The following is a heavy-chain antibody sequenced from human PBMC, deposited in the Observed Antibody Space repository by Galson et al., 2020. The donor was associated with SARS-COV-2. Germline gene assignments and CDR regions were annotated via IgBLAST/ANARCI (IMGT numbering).Heavy chain of an antibody. CDR2: INPSGGST. CDR1: GYTFTSYY. V-gene: IGHV1-46*01. D-gene: IGHD3-3*01. Sequence: ASVKVSCKASGYTFTSYYMHWVRQAPGQGLEWMGIINPSGGSTSYAQKFQGRVTMTRDTSTSTVYMELSSLRSEDTAVYYCARDSHTRHPTITICGVVMIGGVDVWGQGTTVSVSS. J-gene: IGHJ6*02. CDR3: ARDSHTRHPTITICGVVMIGGVDV.